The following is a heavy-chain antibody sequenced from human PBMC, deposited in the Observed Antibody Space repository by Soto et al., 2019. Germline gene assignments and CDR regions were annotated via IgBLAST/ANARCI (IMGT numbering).Heavy chain of an antibody. CDR3: VRDQGGGYRSFDF. J-gene: IGHJ4*02. V-gene: IGHV1-46*03. Sequence: ASVKVSCKASGYIFTNYYIHWVRQAPGQGLEWMGIINLSADRTSYAQKFQGRFTVTMDTSTSTVYMELGSLRSEDTAVYYCVRDQGGGYRSFDFWGRGTLVTVSS. CDR2: INLSADRT. CDR1: GYIFTNYY. D-gene: IGHD2-15*01.